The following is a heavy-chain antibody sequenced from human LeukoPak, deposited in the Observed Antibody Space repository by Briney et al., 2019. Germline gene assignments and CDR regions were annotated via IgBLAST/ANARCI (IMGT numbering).Heavy chain of an antibody. J-gene: IGHJ4*02. V-gene: IGHV6-1*01. CDR2: TYYRSKWYN. Sequence: SQTLSLTCAISGDSVSSNSAAWNWIRQSPSRGLEWLGRTYYRSKWYNDYAVSVKSRITINPDTSKNQFSLQLNSVTPEDTAVYYCARGWDFWSGYYVVRGGFDYWGQGTLVTVSS. D-gene: IGHD3-3*01. CDR3: ARGWDFWSGYYVVRGGFDY. CDR1: GDSVSSNSAA.